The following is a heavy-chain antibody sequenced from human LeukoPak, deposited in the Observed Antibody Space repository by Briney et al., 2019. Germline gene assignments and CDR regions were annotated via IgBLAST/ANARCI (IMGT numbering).Heavy chain of an antibody. Sequence: GASVKVSCKASGYTFTSYGISWVRQAPGQGLEWMGWISAYNGNTNYAQKLQGRVTMTTDASTSTAYMELRSLRSDDTAVYYCARGGSRVRLRSWFDPWGQGTLVTVSS. CDR1: GYTFTSYG. D-gene: IGHD3-10*01. V-gene: IGHV1-18*01. CDR2: ISAYNGNT. J-gene: IGHJ5*02. CDR3: ARGGSRVRLRSWFDP.